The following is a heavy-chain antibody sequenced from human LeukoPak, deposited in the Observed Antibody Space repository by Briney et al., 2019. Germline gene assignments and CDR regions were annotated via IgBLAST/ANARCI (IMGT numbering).Heavy chain of an antibody. J-gene: IGHJ4*02. CDR2: ISSSTTYI. Sequence: GGSLRLSCAASGFTFSNYDMNWVRQAPGKGLEWVSSISSSTTYIYYADSVKGRFTISRDNAKNSLYLQMNSLRAEDTAVYYCARGITNSGYGLYFDYWGQGTLVTVSS. CDR3: ARGITNSGYGLYFDY. V-gene: IGHV3-21*01. CDR1: GFTFSNYD. D-gene: IGHD5-12*01.